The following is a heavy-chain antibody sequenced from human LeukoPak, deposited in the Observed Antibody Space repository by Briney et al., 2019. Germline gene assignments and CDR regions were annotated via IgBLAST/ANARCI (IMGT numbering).Heavy chain of an antibody. CDR2: MNPNSGNT. V-gene: IGHV1-8*03. D-gene: IGHD2-15*01. J-gene: IGHJ4*02. CDR3: ARALVAATPYYFDY. CDR1: GYTFTSYD. Sequence: ASVKVSCKASGYTFTSYDINWVRQATGQGLEWMGWMNPNSGNTGYAQKFQGRVTITRNTSISTAYMELSSLRSEDTAVYYCARALVAATPYYFDYWGQGTLVTVSS.